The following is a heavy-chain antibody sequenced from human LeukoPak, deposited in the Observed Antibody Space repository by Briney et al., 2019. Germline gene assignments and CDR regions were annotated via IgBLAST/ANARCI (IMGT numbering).Heavy chain of an antibody. J-gene: IGHJ5*02. D-gene: IGHD6-13*01. CDR2: INHSGST. CDR1: GGSFSGYY. V-gene: IGHV4-34*01. CDR3: ARQVAAAGTGSWFDP. Sequence: SETLSLTCAVDGGSFSGYYWSWIRQPPGKGLEWIGEINHSGSTNYNPSLKSRVTISVDTSKNQFSLKLSSVTAADTAVYYCARQVAAAGTGSWFDPWGQGTLVTVSS.